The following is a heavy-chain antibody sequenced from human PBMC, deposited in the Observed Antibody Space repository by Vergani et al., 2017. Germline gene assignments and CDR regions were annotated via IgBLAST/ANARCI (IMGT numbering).Heavy chain of an antibody. CDR3: AKDGEYSSSWANWFDP. CDR2: ISGSGGST. CDR1: GFTFSSYA. D-gene: IGHD6-13*01. V-gene: IGHV3-23*04. J-gene: IGHJ5*02. Sequence: EVQLVESGGGLVKPGGSLRLSCAASGFTFSSYAMSWVRQAPGKGLEWVSAISGSGGSTYYADSVKGRFTISRDNSKNTLYLQMNSLRAEDTAVYYCAKDGEYSSSWANWFDPWGQGTLVTVSS.